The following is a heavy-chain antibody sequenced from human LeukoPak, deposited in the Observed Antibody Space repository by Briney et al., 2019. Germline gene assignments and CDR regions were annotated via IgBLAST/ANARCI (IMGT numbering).Heavy chain of an antibody. CDR2: IYSGGST. Sequence: GSLRLSCAASGFTVSSNYMSWVRQAPGKGLEWVSVIYSGGSTYYADSVKGRFTVSRDNAKNSLFLQMNSLRAEDTAVYYCARTGYDLIFDYWGQGTLVTVSS. D-gene: IGHD5-12*01. CDR1: GFTVSSNY. CDR3: ARTGYDLIFDY. V-gene: IGHV3-66*01. J-gene: IGHJ4*02.